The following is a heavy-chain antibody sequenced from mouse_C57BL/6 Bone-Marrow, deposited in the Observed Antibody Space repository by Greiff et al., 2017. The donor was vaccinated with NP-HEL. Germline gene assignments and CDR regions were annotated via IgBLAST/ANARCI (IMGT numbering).Heavy chain of an antibody. V-gene: IGHV1-59*01. D-gene: IGHD2-4*01. CDR1: GYTFTSYW. CDR2: IDPSDSYT. J-gene: IGHJ3*01. Sequence: VQLQESGAELVRPGTSVKLSCKASGYTFTSYWMHWVKQRPGQGLEWIGVIDPSDSYTNYNQKFKGKATLTVDTSSSTAYMQLSSLTSEDSAVYYCARSYYDYRFAYWGRGTLVTVSA. CDR3: ARSYYDYRFAY.